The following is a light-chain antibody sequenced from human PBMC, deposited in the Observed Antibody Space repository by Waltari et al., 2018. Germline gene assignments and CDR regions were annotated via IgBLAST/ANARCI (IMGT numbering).Light chain of an antibody. J-gene: IGKJ1*01. CDR3: MQNIQLPT. Sequence: IVMTQAPLSLSVTPGQPASMSCKSSQSLLHSDGRARLYWYVQKPGQSPQLLIHEVSNRFSGVTDRFSGSGSGTDCTLKISRVEAEDVGVYFCMQNIQLPTFGQGTKVEIE. CDR2: EVS. CDR1: QSLLHSDGRAR. V-gene: IGKV2D-29*02.